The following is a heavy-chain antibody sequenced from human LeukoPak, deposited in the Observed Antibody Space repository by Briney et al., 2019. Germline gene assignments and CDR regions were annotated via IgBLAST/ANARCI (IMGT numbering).Heavy chain of an antibody. Sequence: GASVKVSCKASGGTFSSYAINWVRQATGQGLEWMGWMNPNSGNTGYAQKFQGRVTITRNTSISTAYMELSSLRSEDTAVYYCARPQRNCSGGSCYTYLFDYWGQGTLVTVSS. CDR3: ARPQRNCSGGSCYTYLFDY. D-gene: IGHD2-15*01. V-gene: IGHV1-8*03. CDR1: GGTFSSYA. CDR2: MNPNSGNT. J-gene: IGHJ4*02.